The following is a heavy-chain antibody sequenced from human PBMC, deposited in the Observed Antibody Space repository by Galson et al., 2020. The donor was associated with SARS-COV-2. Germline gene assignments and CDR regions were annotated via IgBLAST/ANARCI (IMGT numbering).Heavy chain of an antibody. CDR3: ARGDMRNDYFDD. Sequence: GGSMRLSCAASGFTFSSYWMHWVRQAPGKGLVWVSRIYSEGSSTSYADSVKGRFTISGDDAKNTLYLHMRSLRAEDTAVYYCARGDMRNDYFDDWGQGTLFTVAS. V-gene: IGHV3-74*01. CDR2: IYSEGSST. D-gene: IGHD3-16*01. J-gene: IGHJ4*02. CDR1: GFTFSSYW.